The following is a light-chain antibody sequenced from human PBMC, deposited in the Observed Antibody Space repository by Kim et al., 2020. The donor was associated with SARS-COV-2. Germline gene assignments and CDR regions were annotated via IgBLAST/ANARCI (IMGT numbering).Light chain of an antibody. CDR2: LNSDGSH. CDR3: QTWGTGIHWV. V-gene: IGLV4-69*01. J-gene: IGLJ3*02. CDR1: SGHGSYA. Sequence: VKRTCTLSSGHGSYAVAWHQQQPEKGPRYLMKLNSDGSHSKGDGIPDRFSGSSSGAERYLTISSLQSEDEADYYCQTWGTGIHWVFGGGTQLTVL.